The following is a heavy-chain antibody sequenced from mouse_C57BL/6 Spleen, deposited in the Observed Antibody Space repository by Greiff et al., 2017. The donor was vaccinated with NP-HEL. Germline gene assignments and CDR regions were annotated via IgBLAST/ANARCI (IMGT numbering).Heavy chain of an antibody. V-gene: IGHV1-18*01. CDR1: GYTFTDYN. CDR2: INPNNGGT. Sequence: VQLKQSGPELVKPGASVKIPCKASGYTFTDYNMDWVKQSHGKSLEWIGDINPNNGGTIYNQKFKGKATLTVNKSSSTAYMELRSLTSEDTAVYYCARRDGYDSWFAYWGQGTLVTVSA. D-gene: IGHD2-2*01. CDR3: ARRDGYDSWFAY. J-gene: IGHJ3*01.